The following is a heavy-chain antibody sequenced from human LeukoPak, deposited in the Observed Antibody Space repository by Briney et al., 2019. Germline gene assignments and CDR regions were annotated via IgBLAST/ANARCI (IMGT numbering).Heavy chain of an antibody. CDR3: VKARALVAACFDP. J-gene: IGHJ5*02. Sequence: GGSLRLSCAASGFSFSSYAMGWVRQAPGKGLEWVSAFSGGGGSTYYADSVKGRFTISRDNSKNTLYLQMSSLRDEDTAVYYCVKARALVAACFDPWGQGTLVTVSS. V-gene: IGHV3-23*01. CDR1: GFSFSSYA. D-gene: IGHD2-15*01. CDR2: FSGGGGST.